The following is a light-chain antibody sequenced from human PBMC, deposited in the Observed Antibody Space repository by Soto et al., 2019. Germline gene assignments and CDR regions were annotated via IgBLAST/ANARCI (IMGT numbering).Light chain of an antibody. CDR1: HSISTN. CDR3: QKYNNWPRT. V-gene: IGKV3-15*01. CDR2: GES. J-gene: IGKJ1*01. Sequence: EIVMTQSPATLSLSPGERASLPFRASHSISTNLAWYQQKTGQAPRLLIYGESTRATGIPDRLSGSGSETELNLTISRLQSEDFAVYYCQKYNNWPRTFGQGTKVDIK.